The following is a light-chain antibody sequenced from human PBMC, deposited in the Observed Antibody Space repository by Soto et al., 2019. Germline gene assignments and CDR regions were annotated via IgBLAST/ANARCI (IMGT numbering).Light chain of an antibody. Sequence: EIVLTQSPGTLSLSPGERATLSCRASQSLSVNYLAWYQQKPGQAPRLLIFGVSSRATGIPDRFSGSGSGTDFTLTINRLEPEDFAVYYCHHYGSSPYTFGLGTKLEIK. J-gene: IGKJ2*01. CDR1: QSLSVNY. V-gene: IGKV3-20*01. CDR2: GVS. CDR3: HHYGSSPYT.